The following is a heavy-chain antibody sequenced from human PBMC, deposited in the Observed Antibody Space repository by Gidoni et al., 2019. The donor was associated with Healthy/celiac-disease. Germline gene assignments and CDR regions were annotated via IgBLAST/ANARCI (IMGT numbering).Heavy chain of an antibody. J-gene: IGHJ4*02. CDR3: ARARGVVVTASYFDY. CDR2: IWYDGSNK. V-gene: IGHV3-33*01. D-gene: IGHD2-21*02. Sequence: QVQLVESGGGVVQPGRSLRLSCAASGFTFSSYGMHWVRQAPGKGLEWVAVIWYDGSNKYYADSVKGRFTISRDNSKNTLYLQMNSLRAEDTAVYYCARARGVVVTASYFDYWGQGTLVTVSS. CDR1: GFTFSSYG.